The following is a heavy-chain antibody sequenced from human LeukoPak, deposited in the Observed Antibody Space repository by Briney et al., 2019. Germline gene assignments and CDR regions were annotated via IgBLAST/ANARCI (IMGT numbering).Heavy chain of an antibody. CDR2: ISSSSSYI. Sequence: PGGSLRLSCAASGFTFSSYSMNWVRQAPGKGLEWVSSISSSSSYIYYADSVKGRFTISRDNAKNSLYLQMNSQRAEDTAVYYCATLAAGYSSSWYNSGLLDYWGQGTLVTVSS. J-gene: IGHJ4*02. CDR1: GFTFSSYS. D-gene: IGHD6-13*01. CDR3: ATLAAGYSSSWYNSGLLDY. V-gene: IGHV3-21*01.